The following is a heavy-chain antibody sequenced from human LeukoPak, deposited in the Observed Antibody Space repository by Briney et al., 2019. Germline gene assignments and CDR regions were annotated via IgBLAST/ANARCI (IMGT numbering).Heavy chain of an antibody. CDR1: VDSISSSRYY. V-gene: IGHV4-39*01. CDR2: ASYSGSP. CDR3: ARSRSPSTYYFDY. J-gene: IGHJ4*02. Sequence: SETLSLTCTVSVDSISSSRYYWGWIRQPPGKGLEWIGSASYSGSPYYNPSLKSRVTTSVDTSKNQFSLKLSSVTAADTAVYYCARSRSPSTYYFDYWGQGTLVPVSS.